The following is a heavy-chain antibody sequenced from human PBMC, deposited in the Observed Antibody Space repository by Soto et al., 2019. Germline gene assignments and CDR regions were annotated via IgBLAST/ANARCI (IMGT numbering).Heavy chain of an antibody. D-gene: IGHD2-15*01. V-gene: IGHV2-26*01. Sequence: QVTLKESGPVLVKPTETLTLTCTVSGFSLSNAGMGVSWIRQPPGKALEWLAHIFSNDERRFSTSLKNRHTISKDTLHSQVVLTMTNMHPVDTATYYRAQTEDGGRSRTPAGWFDAWGQGTLVTVSS. CDR1: GFSLSNAGMG. CDR2: IFSNDER. J-gene: IGHJ5*02. CDR3: AQTEDGGRSRTPAGWFDA.